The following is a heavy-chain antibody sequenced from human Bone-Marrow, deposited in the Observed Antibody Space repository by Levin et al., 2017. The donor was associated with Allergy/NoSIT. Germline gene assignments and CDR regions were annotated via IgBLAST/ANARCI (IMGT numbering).Heavy chain of an antibody. D-gene: IGHD2-15*01. Sequence: SETLSLTCAVYGGSFSGYYWSWIRQPPGKGLEWIGEINHSGSTNYNPSLKSRVTISVDTSKNQFSLKLSSVTAADTAVYYCARCCSGGSCYIPFDYWGQGTLVTVSS. V-gene: IGHV4-34*01. CDR2: INHSGST. J-gene: IGHJ4*02. CDR3: ARCCSGGSCYIPFDY. CDR1: GGSFSGYY.